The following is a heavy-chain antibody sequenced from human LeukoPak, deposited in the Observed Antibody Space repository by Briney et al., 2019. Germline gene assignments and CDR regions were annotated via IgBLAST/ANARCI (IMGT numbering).Heavy chain of an antibody. CDR3: ARDRGGGWFDP. J-gene: IGHJ5*02. D-gene: IGHD3-16*01. CDR2: IYYSGST. CDR1: GGSISSYY. V-gene: IGHV4-59*12. Sequence: PSETLSLTCTVSGGSISSYYWSWIRQPPGKDLEWTGYIYYSGSTYYNPSLKSRVTISVDTSKNQFSLKLSSVTAADTAVYYCARDRGGGWFDPWGQGTLVTVSS.